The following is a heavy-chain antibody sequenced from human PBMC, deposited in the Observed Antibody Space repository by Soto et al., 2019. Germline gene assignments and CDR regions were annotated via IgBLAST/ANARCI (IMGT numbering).Heavy chain of an antibody. CDR3: ARVGYCSGGSCYAGVPEYFQH. CDR2: IYYSGST. Sequence: PSETLSLTCSVSGGSSRSGGYYWSWIRQHPGKGLEWIGYIYYSGSTYYNPSLKSRVTISVDTSKNQFSLKLSSVTAADTAVYYCARVGYCSGGSCYAGVPEYFQHWGQGTLVTVSS. D-gene: IGHD2-15*01. V-gene: IGHV4-31*03. J-gene: IGHJ1*01. CDR1: GGSSRSGGYY.